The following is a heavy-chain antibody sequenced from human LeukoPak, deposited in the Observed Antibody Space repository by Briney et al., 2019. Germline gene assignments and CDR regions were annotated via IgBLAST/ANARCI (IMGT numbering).Heavy chain of an antibody. D-gene: IGHD5-24*01. J-gene: IGHJ4*02. CDR1: GFTFSTHG. CDR2: IGYDGSDK. V-gene: IGHV3-30*02. CDR3: AKDRGMATIKDY. Sequence: PGGSLRLSCAASGFTFSTHGMHWVRQAPGKGLEWVTFIGYDGSDKYYSDSVKGRFTISRDNSKNTPYLQMNSLRAEDTAVYYCAKDRGMATIKDYWGQGTLVTVSS.